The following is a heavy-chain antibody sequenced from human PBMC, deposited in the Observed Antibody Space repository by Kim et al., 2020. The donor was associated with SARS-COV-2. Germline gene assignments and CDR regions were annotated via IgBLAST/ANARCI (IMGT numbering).Heavy chain of an antibody. J-gene: IGHJ6*02. CDR3: AKDCYDSSGYYYYYGMDV. D-gene: IGHD3-22*01. V-gene: IGHV3-23*01. Sequence: VKGRFTISRDKSKNTLKLKMKSLRAEDTAVYYCAKDCYDSSGYYYYYGMDVWGQGTTVTVSS.